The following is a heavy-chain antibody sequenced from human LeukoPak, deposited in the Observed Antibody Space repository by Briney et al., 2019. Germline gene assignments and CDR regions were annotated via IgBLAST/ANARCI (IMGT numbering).Heavy chain of an antibody. D-gene: IGHD6-13*01. J-gene: IGHJ6*03. CDR1: GGSFRGYY. CDR3: ARDPSSWYYMDV. CDR2: IYTSGST. Sequence: SETLSLTCAVYGGSFRGYYWSWIRQPAGKGLEWIGRIYTSGSTNYNPSLKSRVTISVDTSKNQFSLKLSSVTAADTAVYYCARDPSSWYYMDVWGKGTTVTISS. V-gene: IGHV4-59*10.